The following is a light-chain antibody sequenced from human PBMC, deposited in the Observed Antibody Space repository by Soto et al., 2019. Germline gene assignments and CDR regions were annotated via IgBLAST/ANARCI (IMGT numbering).Light chain of an antibody. V-gene: IGLV1-44*01. CDR2: NNN. Sequence: QSVLTQPPSASGTPGQKVTISCSGSSSNIGSYTVNWYQQLPGTAPKLLIYNNNQRPSGVPDRFSGSKPGTSASLAISGLQSEDEADYYCAAWDDSLNGVVFGGGTKLTVL. CDR1: SSNIGSYT. CDR3: AAWDDSLNGVV. J-gene: IGLJ2*01.